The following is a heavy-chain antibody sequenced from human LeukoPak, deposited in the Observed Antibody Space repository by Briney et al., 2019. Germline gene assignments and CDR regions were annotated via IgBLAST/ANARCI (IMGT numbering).Heavy chain of an antibody. D-gene: IGHD3-10*01. CDR3: AKGFFGSGSFPHNFDY. Sequence: PGGSLRLSCAASGFTFSSFAMHWVRQAPGKGLEWVAIVRGNGDSTHYADSVKGRFTISRDNSKNMLYLQMNSLRDEDTAVYYCAKGFFGSGSFPHNFDYWGQGTRVTVSS. CDR1: GFTFSSFA. J-gene: IGHJ4*02. CDR2: VRGNGDST. V-gene: IGHV3-23*01.